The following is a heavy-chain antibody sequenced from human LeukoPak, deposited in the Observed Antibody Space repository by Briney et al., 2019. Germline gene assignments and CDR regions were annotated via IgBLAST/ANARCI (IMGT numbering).Heavy chain of an antibody. Sequence: SVKVSCKASGGTVSRYPISWVRQAPGQGLECMGGIIPIFGTANYAQKFQGRVTITADKSTSTAYMELSSLRSEDTAVYYCASITTGYSYANKWGQGTLVTVSS. CDR2: IIPIFGTA. D-gene: IGHD5-18*01. CDR1: GGTVSRYP. J-gene: IGHJ4*02. V-gene: IGHV1-69*06. CDR3: ASITTGYSYANK.